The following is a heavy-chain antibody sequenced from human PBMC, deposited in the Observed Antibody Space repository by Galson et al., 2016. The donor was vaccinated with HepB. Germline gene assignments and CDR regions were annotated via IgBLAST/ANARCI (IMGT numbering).Heavy chain of an antibody. D-gene: IGHD5-12*01. CDR1: GYTFTTYA. V-gene: IGHV1-3*01. J-gene: IGHJ6*02. Sequence: SVKVSCKASGYTFTTYAMYWVRQAPGQRLEWMGWINVANGDTKYSQKLQGRGTITWDTSANTAYMELSSLRSEDTAVYYCARGHIVATVDYYYYGLDVWGQGTTVTVSS. CDR3: ARGHIVATVDYYYYGLDV. CDR2: INVANGDT.